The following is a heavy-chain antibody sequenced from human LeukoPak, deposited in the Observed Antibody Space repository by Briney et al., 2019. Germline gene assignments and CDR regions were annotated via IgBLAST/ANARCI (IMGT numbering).Heavy chain of an antibody. Sequence: SETLSLTCTVSGDSFTSVTDYWAWIRQPPGKGLEWIASGDYSGGTYYKPSLESRVAISADMSKNQISLKMSSVTAADTAMYYCARRPRNSENYDGPSGPDYWGQGTQVTVSS. CDR2: GDYSGGT. D-gene: IGHD1-26*01. J-gene: IGHJ4*02. V-gene: IGHV4-39*07. CDR1: GDSFTSVTDY. CDR3: ARRPRNSENYDGPSGPDY.